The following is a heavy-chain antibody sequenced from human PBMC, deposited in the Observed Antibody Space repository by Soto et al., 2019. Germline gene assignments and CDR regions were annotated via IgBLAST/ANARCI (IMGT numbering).Heavy chain of an antibody. D-gene: IGHD2-2*01. J-gene: IGHJ4*02. CDR2: IIPIFGTA. CDR3: ARPDQLGY. CDR1: GYTFTSYG. V-gene: IGHV1-69*13. Sequence: SVKVSCKASGYTFTSYGISWVRQAPGQGLEWMGGIIPIFGTANYAQKFQGRVTITADESTSTAYMELSSLRSEDTAVYYCARPDQLGYWGQGTLVTVSS.